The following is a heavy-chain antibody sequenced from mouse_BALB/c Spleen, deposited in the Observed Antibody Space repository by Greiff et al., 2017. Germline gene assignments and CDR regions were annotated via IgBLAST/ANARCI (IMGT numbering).Heavy chain of an antibody. CDR2: INSNGGST. Sequence: EVQVVESGGGLVKPGGSLKLSCAASGFTFSSYYMSWVRQTPEKRLELVAAINSNGGSTYYPDTVKGRFTISRDNAKNTLYLQMSSLKSEDTALYYCARQLPHWYFDVWGAGTTVTVSS. D-gene: IGHD5-5*01. J-gene: IGHJ1*01. CDR3: ARQLPHWYFDV. V-gene: IGHV5-6-2*01. CDR1: GFTFSSYY.